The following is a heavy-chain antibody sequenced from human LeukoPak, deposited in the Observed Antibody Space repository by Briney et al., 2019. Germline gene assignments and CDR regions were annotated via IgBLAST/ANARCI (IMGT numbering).Heavy chain of an antibody. Sequence: GGSLRLSCAASGFSFSRYSMNWVRQVPGKGLALVSYISSYSSTIYYADSVKGRFTISRDNAKNSLYLQMNSLRAEDTAVYYCARDERIQHPYWYFDLWGRGTLVTVSS. CDR2: ISSYSSTI. CDR1: GFSFSRYS. V-gene: IGHV3-48*04. D-gene: IGHD5-18*01. CDR3: ARDERIQHPYWYFDL. J-gene: IGHJ2*01.